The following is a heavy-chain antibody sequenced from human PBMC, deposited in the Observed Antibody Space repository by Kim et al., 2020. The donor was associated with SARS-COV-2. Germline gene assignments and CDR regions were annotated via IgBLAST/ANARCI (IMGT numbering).Heavy chain of an antibody. CDR1: GGSFSGYY. J-gene: IGHJ4*01. CDR3: ARRYYYDSSGYEYYFDY. CDR2: INHSGST. Sequence: SETLSLTCAVYGGSFSGYYWSWIRQPPGKGLEWIGEINHSGSTNYNPSLKSRVTISVDTSKNQFSLKLSSVTAADTAVYYCARRYYYDSSGYEYYFDYWG. D-gene: IGHD3-22*01. V-gene: IGHV4-34*01.